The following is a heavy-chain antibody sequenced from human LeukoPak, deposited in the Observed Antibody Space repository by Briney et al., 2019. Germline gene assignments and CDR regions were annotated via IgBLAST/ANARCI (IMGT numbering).Heavy chain of an antibody. Sequence: GGSLRLSCAASGSTFSSYGMHWVRQAPGKGLEWVAVIWYDGSNKYYADSVKGRFTISRDNSKNTLYLQMNSLRAEDTAVYYCARAGDFWSGYPDAFDIWGQGTMVTVSS. J-gene: IGHJ3*02. CDR3: ARAGDFWSGYPDAFDI. CDR2: IWYDGSNK. D-gene: IGHD3-3*01. CDR1: GSTFSSYG. V-gene: IGHV3-33*01.